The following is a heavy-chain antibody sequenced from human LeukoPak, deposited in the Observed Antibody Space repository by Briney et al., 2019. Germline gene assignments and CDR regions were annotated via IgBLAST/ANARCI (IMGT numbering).Heavy chain of an antibody. CDR2: MNPNSGNT. CDR3: AREAPRDGYSIVDY. Sequence: ASVKVSCKASGYTFTSYDINWVRQATGQGLEWMGWMNPNSGNTGYAQKFQGRVTMTRNTSISTAYMELSSLRSEDTAVYYCAREAPRDGYSIVDYWGQGALVTVSS. D-gene: IGHD5-24*01. J-gene: IGHJ4*02. CDR1: GYTFTSYD. V-gene: IGHV1-8*01.